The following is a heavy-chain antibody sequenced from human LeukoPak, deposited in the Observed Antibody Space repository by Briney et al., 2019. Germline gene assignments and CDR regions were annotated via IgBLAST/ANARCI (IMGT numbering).Heavy chain of an antibody. CDR2: ISGSGGST. D-gene: IGHD1-1*01. V-gene: IGHV3-23*01. CDR1: GFTFSSYG. CDR3: AKGQERESRLDS. Sequence: GGSLRLSCAASGFTFSSYGMSWVRQAPGKGLEWVSGISGSGGSTYYADSVKGRFTISRDNSKNTLYLQMNSLRAEDTALYYCAKGQERESRLDSWGQGTLVTVSS. J-gene: IGHJ4*02.